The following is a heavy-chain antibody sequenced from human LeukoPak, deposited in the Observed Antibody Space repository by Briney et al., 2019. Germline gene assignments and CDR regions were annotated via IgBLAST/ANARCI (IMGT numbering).Heavy chain of an antibody. D-gene: IGHD6-13*01. V-gene: IGHV3-73*01. CDR3: TRLGSLIAAAGTKHYYYYGMDV. J-gene: IGHJ6*02. Sequence: PGGSLKLSCAASGFTFSGSAMHWVRQASGKGREWDGRIRSKANSYATAYAASVKGRFTISRDDSKNTAYLQMNSLKTEDTAVYYCTRLGSLIAAAGTKHYYYYGMDVWGQGTTVTVSS. CDR2: IRSKANSYAT. CDR1: GFTFSGSA.